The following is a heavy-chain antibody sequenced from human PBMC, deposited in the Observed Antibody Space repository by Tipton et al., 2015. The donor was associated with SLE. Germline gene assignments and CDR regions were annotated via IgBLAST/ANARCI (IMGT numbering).Heavy chain of an antibody. CDR3: VRTQYYGIVDYIED. Sequence: LVKPSQTLTLTCTFSGFSLSAAVGVGWLRQPPGKALEWLALISWNDNKRYSPSLKSRLTITKDSSKNNVVLILTNMDPVDTATYYCVRTQYYGIVDYIEDWGRGTLVTVPS. D-gene: IGHD3-10*01. CDR1: GFSLSAAVG. CDR2: ISWNDNK. J-gene: IGHJ4*02. V-gene: IGHV2-5*01.